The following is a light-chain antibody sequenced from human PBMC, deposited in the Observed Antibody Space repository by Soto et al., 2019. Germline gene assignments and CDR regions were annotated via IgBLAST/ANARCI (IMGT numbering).Light chain of an antibody. Sequence: IQLTQSPSSLSASVGDRVTITCRAGQDISSALAWYQQKPGKAPKLLLYDASSLDAGVPSRFSGSGSGTDFTLSITSLRPEDFATYYCQQFNDFPLTFGGGTNVQIK. V-gene: IGKV1D-13*01. CDR1: QDISSA. CDR3: QQFNDFPLT. CDR2: DAS. J-gene: IGKJ4*01.